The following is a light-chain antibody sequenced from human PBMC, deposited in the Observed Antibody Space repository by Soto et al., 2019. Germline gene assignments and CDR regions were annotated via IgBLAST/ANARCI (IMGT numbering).Light chain of an antibody. CDR2: RTD. CDR1: GSNIGTNT. V-gene: IGLV1-44*01. J-gene: IGLJ3*02. Sequence: QSVLTQPPSASGTPGQRVTISCSGSGSNIGTNTVNWYQQLPGTAPKLLIYRTDQRPAGIPDRFSGSKSGTSASLGISGLQSDDEADYYCTAWDGSLDGRVFGGGTKLTVL. CDR3: TAWDGSLDGRV.